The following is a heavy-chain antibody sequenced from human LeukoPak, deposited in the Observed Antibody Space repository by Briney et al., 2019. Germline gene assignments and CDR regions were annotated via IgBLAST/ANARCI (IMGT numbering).Heavy chain of an antibody. CDR1: GFTFSSYA. CDR3: AKFGYYDSSGHDAFDI. J-gene: IGHJ3*02. Sequence: GGSLRLSCAASGFTFSSYAMGWVRQAPGKGLEWVSAISGSGGSTYYADSVKGRFTISRDNSKNTLYLQMNSLRAEDTAVYYCAKFGYYDSSGHDAFDIWGQGTMVTVSS. D-gene: IGHD3-22*01. CDR2: ISGSGGST. V-gene: IGHV3-23*01.